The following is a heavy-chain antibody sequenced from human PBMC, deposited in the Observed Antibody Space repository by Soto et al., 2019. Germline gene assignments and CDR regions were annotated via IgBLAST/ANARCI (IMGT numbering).Heavy chain of an antibody. J-gene: IGHJ2*01. Sequence: EVQLLESGGGLVQPGGSLRLSCAASGFTFSSYAMSWVRQAPGKGLEWVSAISGSGGSTYYADSVKGRFIISRDNSKNTLYLQMNSLRAEDTAVYYCAGTKYGDYGWYFDLWGRGTLVTVSS. CDR3: AGTKYGDYGWYFDL. CDR1: GFTFSSYA. D-gene: IGHD4-17*01. CDR2: ISGSGGST. V-gene: IGHV3-23*01.